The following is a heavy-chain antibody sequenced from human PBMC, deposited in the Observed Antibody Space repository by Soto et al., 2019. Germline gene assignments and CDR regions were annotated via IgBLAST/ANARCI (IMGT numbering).Heavy chain of an antibody. D-gene: IGHD1-26*01. J-gene: IGHJ5*02. CDR3: ARGSGSYSTAPS. CDR2: IYSGGST. V-gene: IGHV3-66*01. Sequence: GSLRLSCAASGFTFSSYAMHWVRQAPGKGLEWVSVIYSGGSTYYADSVKGRFIISRDNSKNTLYLQMNSLRAEDTAVYYCARGSGSYSTAPSWGQGTLVTVSS. CDR1: GFTFSSYA.